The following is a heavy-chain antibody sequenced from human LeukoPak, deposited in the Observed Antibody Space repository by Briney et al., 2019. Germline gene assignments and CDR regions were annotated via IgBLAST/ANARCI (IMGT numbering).Heavy chain of an antibody. J-gene: IGHJ6*03. CDR1: GFTFSSYG. Sequence: PGGSLRLSCAASGFTFSSYGMHWVRQAPGKGLEWVAFIRYDGSNKYYADSVKGRFTIFRDNSKNTLYLQMNSLRAEDTAVYYCAKDAVAGPGYYYMDVWGKGTTVTISS. D-gene: IGHD6-19*01. CDR2: IRYDGSNK. V-gene: IGHV3-30*02. CDR3: AKDAVAGPGYYYMDV.